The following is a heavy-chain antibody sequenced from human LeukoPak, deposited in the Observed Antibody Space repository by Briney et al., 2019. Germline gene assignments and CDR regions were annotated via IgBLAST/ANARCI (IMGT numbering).Heavy chain of an antibody. Sequence: ASVKVSCKASGYTFTSYGISWVRQAPGQGLEWMGWISAYNGNTNYAQKLQGRVTMTTDTSTSTAYMELRSLRSDDTAVYYCARTFYGSGSMDLFDYWGQGTLVTVSS. J-gene: IGHJ4*02. D-gene: IGHD3-10*01. V-gene: IGHV1-18*01. CDR3: ARTFYGSGSMDLFDY. CDR1: GYTFTSYG. CDR2: ISAYNGNT.